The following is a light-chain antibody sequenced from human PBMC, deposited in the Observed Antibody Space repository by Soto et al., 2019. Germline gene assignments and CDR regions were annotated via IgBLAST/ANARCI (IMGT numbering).Light chain of an antibody. Sequence: DIQMTQSPSTLSASVGDRVTITCRASQTVGTWLAWNQHKPGKAHKXLIFDASTLESGVPSRFSGSGSGTEFTLTITSLQADDSATYFCQQYNSYSWTFGQGTKVDIK. CDR2: DAS. V-gene: IGKV1-5*01. CDR1: QTVGTW. CDR3: QQYNSYSWT. J-gene: IGKJ1*01.